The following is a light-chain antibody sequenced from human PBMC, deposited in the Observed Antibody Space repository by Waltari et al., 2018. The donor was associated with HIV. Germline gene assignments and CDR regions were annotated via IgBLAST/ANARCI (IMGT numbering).Light chain of an antibody. Sequence: QSAPTQPASLSGSPGHSITISCTRTSSAVGSYNLLPWYQQHPGKAPKLMIYDVSKRPSGVSNRCSGSKSGNTASLTISWLQAEDEADYYCCSYAGSSTLVFGGGTKLTVL. CDR3: CSYAGSSTLV. CDR2: DVS. V-gene: IGLV2-23*02. J-gene: IGLJ2*01. CDR1: SSAVGSYNL.